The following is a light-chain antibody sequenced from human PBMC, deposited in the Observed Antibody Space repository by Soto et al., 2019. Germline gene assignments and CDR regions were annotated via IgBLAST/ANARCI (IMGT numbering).Light chain of an antibody. CDR3: QQSYLVPET. V-gene: IGKV1-39*01. Sequence: DVQMTQSPSSLSASLGERVTITCRASQNISLYLNWYQQKPGKAPKLLIATTSYLQNGVPSRFSGSRSGTDFSLTISSLQPEDFATYYCQQSYLVPETFGRGTKVDI. J-gene: IGKJ2*01. CDR2: TTS. CDR1: QNISLY.